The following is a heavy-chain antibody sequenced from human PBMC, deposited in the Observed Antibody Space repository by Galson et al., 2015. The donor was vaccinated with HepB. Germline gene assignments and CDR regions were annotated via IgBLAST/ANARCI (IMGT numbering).Heavy chain of an antibody. V-gene: IGHV3-30*04. CDR1: GFTFSSYA. J-gene: IGHJ6*02. Sequence: SLRLSCAASGFTFSSYAMHWVRQAPGKGLEWVAVISYDGSNKYYADSVKGRFTISRDNSKNTLYLQMNSLRAEDTAVYYCARGSLRIGHGMDVWGQGNPGHRLL. D-gene: IGHD2/OR15-2a*01. CDR2: ISYDGSNK. CDR3: ARGSLRIGHGMDV.